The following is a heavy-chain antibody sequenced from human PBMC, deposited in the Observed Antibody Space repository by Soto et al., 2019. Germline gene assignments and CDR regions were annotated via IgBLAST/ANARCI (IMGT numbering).Heavy chain of an antibody. CDR2: IIPIFGTA. J-gene: IGHJ6*01. Sequence: SVKVSCKASGCTFSSYAISWVRQAPGQGLEWMGGIIPIFGTANYAQKFQGRVTITADESTSTAYMELSSLRSEDTAVYYCARDRKSIVAMRWYYYYGMDVWGQGTTVIVSS. D-gene: IGHD5-12*01. CDR1: GCTFSSYA. CDR3: ARDRKSIVAMRWYYYYGMDV. V-gene: IGHV1-69*13.